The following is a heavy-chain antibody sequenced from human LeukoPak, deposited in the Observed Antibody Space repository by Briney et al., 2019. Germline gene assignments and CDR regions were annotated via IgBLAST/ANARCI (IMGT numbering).Heavy chain of an antibody. J-gene: IGHJ1*01. CDR2: ISGSGGST. CDR1: GFTFSTYA. D-gene: IGHD2-21*01. CDR3: AKDCGGDCYSRKYFQH. Sequence: TGGPLRLSCAASGFTFSTYAMSWVRQAPGKGLEWVSAISGSGGSTYYADSVKGRFTISRDNSKKTLYLQMNSLRAEDTAVYYCAKDCGGDCYSRKYFQHWGQGTLVTVSS. V-gene: IGHV3-23*01.